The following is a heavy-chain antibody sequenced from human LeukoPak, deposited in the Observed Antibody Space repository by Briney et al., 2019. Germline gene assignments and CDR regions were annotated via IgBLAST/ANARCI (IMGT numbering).Heavy chain of an antibody. D-gene: IGHD3-3*01. CDR1: GYTFTGYY. CDR3: ARVDGKSYDFWSGYYPPYYYYYGMDV. V-gene: IGHV1-8*02. J-gene: IGHJ6*02. Sequence: GASVKVSCKASGYTFTGYYMHWVRQAPGQGLEWMGRINPNSGNTGYAQKFQGRVTMTRNTSISTAYMELSSLRSEDTAVYYCARVDGKSYDFWSGYYPPYYYYYGMDVWGQGTTVTVSS. CDR2: INPNSGNT.